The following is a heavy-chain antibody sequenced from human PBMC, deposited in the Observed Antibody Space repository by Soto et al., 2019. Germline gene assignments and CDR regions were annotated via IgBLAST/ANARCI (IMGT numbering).Heavy chain of an antibody. CDR2: IYPGDSDT. V-gene: IGHV5-51*01. J-gene: IGHJ5*02. CDR3: AVRHCSSTSCYTQNWFDP. CDR1: GCSFTSYW. Sequence: PGESLKISCKGSGCSFTSYWIGWVRQMPGKGLEWMGIIYPGDSDTRYSPSFQGQVTISADKSISTAYLQWSSLKASDTAMYYCAVRHCSSTSCYTQNWFDPWGQGTLVTVSS. D-gene: IGHD2-2*02.